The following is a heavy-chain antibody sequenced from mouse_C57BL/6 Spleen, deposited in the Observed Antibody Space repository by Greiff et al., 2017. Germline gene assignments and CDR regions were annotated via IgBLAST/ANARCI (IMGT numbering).Heavy chain of an antibody. J-gene: IGHJ4*01. CDR1: GFSLTSYA. D-gene: IGHD2-5*01. V-gene: IGHV2-9-1*01. Sequence: VQGVESGPGLVAPSQSLSITCTVSGFSLTSYAISWVRQPPGKGLEWLGVIWTGGGTNYNSALKSRLSISKDNSKSQVFLKMNSLQTDDTARYYCASTIVTSYYAMDYWGQGTSVTVSS. CDR2: IWTGGGT. CDR3: ASTIVTSYYAMDY.